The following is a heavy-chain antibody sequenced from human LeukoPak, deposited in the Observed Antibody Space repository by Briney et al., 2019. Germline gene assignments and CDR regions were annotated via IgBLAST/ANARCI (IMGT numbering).Heavy chain of an antibody. CDR1: GGSISSYY. Sequence: SETQSLTCTVSGGSISSYYWSWIRQPPGKGLEWIGYIYYSGSTNYNPSLKSRVTISVDTSKNQFSLKLSSVTAADTAVYYCARRDYGVNSGEYFQHWGQGTLVTVSS. CDR3: ARRDYGVNSGEYFQH. D-gene: IGHD4-23*01. CDR2: IYYSGST. V-gene: IGHV4-59*08. J-gene: IGHJ1*01.